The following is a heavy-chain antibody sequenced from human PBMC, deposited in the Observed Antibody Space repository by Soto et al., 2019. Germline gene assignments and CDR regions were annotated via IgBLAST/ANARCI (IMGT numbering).Heavy chain of an antibody. Sequence: KASETLSLTCAVSGGSISSSNWWSWVRQPPGKGLEWIGEIYHSGSTNYNPSLKSRVTISVDTSKNQFSLKLSSVTAADTAVYYCARLHGYCISTSCYGYYAMDVWGQGTTVTVSS. V-gene: IGHV4-4*02. D-gene: IGHD2-2*01. CDR3: ARLHGYCISTSCYGYYAMDV. CDR1: GGSISSSNW. J-gene: IGHJ6*02. CDR2: IYHSGST.